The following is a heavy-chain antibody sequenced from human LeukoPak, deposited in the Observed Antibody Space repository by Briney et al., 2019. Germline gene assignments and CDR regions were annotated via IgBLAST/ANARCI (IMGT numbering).Heavy chain of an antibody. D-gene: IGHD2-21*01. V-gene: IGHV3-48*02. J-gene: IGHJ5*02. Sequence: PSETLSLTCSVSGGSISSSSYYWGWIRQPPGKGLEWVSYISSSSSTIYYADSVKGRFTISRDNAKNSLYLQMNSLRDEDTAVYYCARDTPIPPWGQGTLVTVSS. CDR2: ISSSSSTI. CDR1: GGSISSSS. CDR3: ARDTPIPP.